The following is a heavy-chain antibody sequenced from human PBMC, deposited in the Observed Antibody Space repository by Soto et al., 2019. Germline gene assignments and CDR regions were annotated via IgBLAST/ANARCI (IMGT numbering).Heavy chain of an antibody. CDR3: ARVKRRYVTSSSACDG. J-gene: IGHJ4*02. CDR1: GDSFNSVSHY. V-gene: IGHV4-61*01. Sequence: TSETLSLTCIFSGDSFNSVSHYWSWIRQSPGTGLEWIGYISSSGTTTYSPSLRSRIIISSDTSRNLFSLRLTSVTAADTAIYHRARVKRRYVTSSSACDGWCQG. D-gene: IGHD3-10*02. CDR2: ISSSGTT.